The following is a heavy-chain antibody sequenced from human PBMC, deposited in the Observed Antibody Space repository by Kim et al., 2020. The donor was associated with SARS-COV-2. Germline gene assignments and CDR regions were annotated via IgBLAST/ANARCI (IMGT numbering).Heavy chain of an antibody. Sequence: ASVKVSCKASGYTFTSYGISWVRQAPGQGLEWMGWISAYNGNTNYAQKLQGRVTMTTDTSTSTAYMELRSLRSDDTAVYYCAGRRYYDSSGYYYGYFFDYWGQGPLVSVSS. CDR3: AGRRYYDSSGYYYGYFFDY. CDR1: GYTFTSYG. V-gene: IGHV1-18*01. CDR2: ISAYNGNT. J-gene: IGHJ4*02. D-gene: IGHD3-22*01.